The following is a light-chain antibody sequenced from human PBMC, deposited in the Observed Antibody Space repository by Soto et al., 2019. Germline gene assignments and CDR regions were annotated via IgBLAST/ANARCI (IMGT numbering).Light chain of an antibody. CDR1: RSISSW. J-gene: IGKJ1*01. V-gene: IGKV1-5*03. Sequence: DIQMTQSPSTLSASVGDRVTITCRASRSISSWLAWYQQKPGKAPKLLIYKASTLKSGVPSRFSGSGSGTDFTLTISSLQPEDFATYYCQQANSFPQTFGQGTKVDIK. CDR2: KAS. CDR3: QQANSFPQT.